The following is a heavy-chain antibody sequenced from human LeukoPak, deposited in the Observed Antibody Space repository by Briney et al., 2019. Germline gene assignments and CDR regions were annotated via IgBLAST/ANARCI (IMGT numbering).Heavy chain of an antibody. CDR1: GGSISSYY. CDR2: IYYSGST. D-gene: IGHD5-18*01. J-gene: IGHJ4*02. Sequence: SETLSLTCTVSGGSISSYYWSWIRQPPGKGLEWIGYIYYSGSTNYNPSLKSRVTISVDTSKNQFSLKLSSVTAADTAVYHCAREGYSYGPFDYWGQGTLVTVSS. CDR3: AREGYSYGPFDY. V-gene: IGHV4-59*01.